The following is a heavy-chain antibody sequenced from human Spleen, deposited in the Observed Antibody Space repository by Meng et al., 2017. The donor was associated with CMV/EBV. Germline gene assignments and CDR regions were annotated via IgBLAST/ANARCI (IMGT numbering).Heavy chain of an antibody. V-gene: IGHV4-34*01. D-gene: IGHD1-14*01. CDR3: ARQRESRTGFDS. CDR2: IDHSGST. Sequence: QVTLQQWGAGLLKPPETLSLNCAVYGESFSGYYWNWIRQPPGKGLEWIGEIDHSGSTNYNPSLKSRVTISVDTSKNQFSLKVRSVIAADTAVYYCARQRESRTGFDSWGQGTLVTVSS. CDR1: GESFSGYY. J-gene: IGHJ4*02.